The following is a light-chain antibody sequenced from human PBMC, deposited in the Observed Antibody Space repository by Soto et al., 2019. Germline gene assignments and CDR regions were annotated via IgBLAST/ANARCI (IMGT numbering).Light chain of an antibody. CDR3: KQSYSAPGT. CDR1: QSISTY. CDR2: AAS. V-gene: IGKV1-39*01. Sequence: IQMTQSPSSLSASVGDRVTITCRARQSISTYLNWYQQKPGKAPKLLIYAASSLQSGVPSRFSGSGSGTDFTLTITSLQPADFATYYCKQSYSAPGTFGQGTKLEIK. J-gene: IGKJ2*01.